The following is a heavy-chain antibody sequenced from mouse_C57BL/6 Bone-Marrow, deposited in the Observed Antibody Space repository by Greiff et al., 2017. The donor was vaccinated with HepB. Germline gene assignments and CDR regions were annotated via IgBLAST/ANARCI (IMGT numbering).Heavy chain of an antibody. J-gene: IGHJ2*01. Sequence: VQLQQSGAELVRPGASVKLSCTASGFNIKDDYMHWVKQRPEQGLEWIGWIDPENGDTEYASKFQGKATITADTSSNTAYLQLSSLTSEDTAVYYCAPNWERDYWGQGTTLTVSS. V-gene: IGHV14-4*01. D-gene: IGHD4-1*01. CDR3: APNWERDY. CDR1: GFNIKDDY. CDR2: IDPENGDT.